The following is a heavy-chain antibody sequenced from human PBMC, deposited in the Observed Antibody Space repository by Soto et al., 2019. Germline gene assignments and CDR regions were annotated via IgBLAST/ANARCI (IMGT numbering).Heavy chain of an antibody. CDR3: AREEGSAAGRYYYYGMDV. CDR2: IYYSGST. CDR1: GGSISSYY. Sequence: SETLSLTCTVSGGSISSYYWSWIRQPPGKGLEWIGYIYYSGSTNYNPSLKSRVTISVDTSKNQFSLKLSSVTAADTAVYYCAREEGSAAGRYYYYGMDVWGQGITVTVSS. D-gene: IGHD6-13*01. J-gene: IGHJ6*02. V-gene: IGHV4-59*01.